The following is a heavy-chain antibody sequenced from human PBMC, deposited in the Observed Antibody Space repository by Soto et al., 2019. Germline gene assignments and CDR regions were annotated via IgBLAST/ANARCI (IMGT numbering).Heavy chain of an antibody. CDR1: GFPFTSYG. D-gene: IGHD5-18*01. CDR2: ISDDGSNK. V-gene: IGHV3-30*03. CDR3: AAGYSFGDY. J-gene: IGHJ4*02. Sequence: QVQLVESGGGVVQPGRSLRLSCAASGFPFTSYGMQWVRQAPGKGLEWVALISDDGSNKYYADSVKGRFTISRDNSKKMLFLQMSRLRAEDTAVYYCAAGYSFGDYWGQGTLVTVSP.